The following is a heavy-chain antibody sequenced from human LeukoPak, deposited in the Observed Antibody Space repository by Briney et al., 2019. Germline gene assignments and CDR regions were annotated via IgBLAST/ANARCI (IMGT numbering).Heavy chain of an antibody. D-gene: IGHD5-24*01. CDR1: GFTLGSYG. CDR2: ISYDGSNE. Sequence: PGRSLRLSCAASGFTLGSYGMHWVRQARGKGLEWVASISYDGSNEYYGDSVKGRFSVSRDNSKNTLYLHMNSLRAEDTAVYYCAKEREMATRYYFDYWGQGTLVTVSS. CDR3: AKEREMATRYYFDY. V-gene: IGHV3-30*18. J-gene: IGHJ4*02.